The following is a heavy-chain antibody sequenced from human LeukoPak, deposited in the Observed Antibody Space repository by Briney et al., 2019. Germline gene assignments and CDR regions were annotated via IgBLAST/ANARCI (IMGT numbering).Heavy chain of an antibody. CDR2: FDPEDGET. CDR3: ATDPYDYGDYGFGY. D-gene: IGHD4-17*01. Sequence: ASVKVSCKVSGYTLTELSMHWVRQAPGKALEWMGGFDPEDGETIYAQKFQGRVTMTEDTSTDTAYMELSSLRSEDTAVYYCATDPYDYGDYGFGYWGQGTLVTVSS. CDR1: GYTLTELS. V-gene: IGHV1-24*01. J-gene: IGHJ4*02.